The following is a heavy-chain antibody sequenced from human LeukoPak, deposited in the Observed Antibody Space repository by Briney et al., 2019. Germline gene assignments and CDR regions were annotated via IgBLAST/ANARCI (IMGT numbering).Heavy chain of an antibody. D-gene: IGHD3-3*01. J-gene: IGHJ4*02. Sequence: PGGSLRLSCAASGFTFSSYWMHWVRQAPGKGLVWVSHINSDGSSTTYADSVKGRFTISRDNAKNTLYLQMNSLRAEDTAVYYCAKDFWSGYHSGYFDYWGQGTLVTVSS. V-gene: IGHV3-74*01. CDR3: AKDFWSGYHSGYFDY. CDR2: INSDGSST. CDR1: GFTFSSYW.